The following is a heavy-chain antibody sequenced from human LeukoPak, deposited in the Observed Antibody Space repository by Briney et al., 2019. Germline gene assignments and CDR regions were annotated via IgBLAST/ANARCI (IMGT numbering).Heavy chain of an antibody. J-gene: IGHJ5*02. D-gene: IGHD3-10*01. CDR3: ARGRIGWFDP. Sequence: PSETLSLTCTVYGGSISSYYWSWIRQPPGKGLEWIGYIYYSGSTNYNPSLKSRVTISVDTSKNQFSLKLSSVTAADTAVYYCARGRIGWFDPWGQGTLVTVSS. CDR1: GGSISSYY. V-gene: IGHV4-59*01. CDR2: IYYSGST.